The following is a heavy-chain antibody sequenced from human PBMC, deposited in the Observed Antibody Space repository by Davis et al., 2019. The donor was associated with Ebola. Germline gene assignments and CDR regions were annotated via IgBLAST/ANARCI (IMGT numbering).Heavy chain of an antibody. Sequence: GESLKISCKNSGNGFTNYWISWVRQMPGKGLEWVGRIDPSDSYTNYSPSFQGHVTISADKSISTAYLQWSSLKASDTAMYYCARHGPGTIIAGGDFWGKGTLVTVSS. J-gene: IGHJ4*02. CDR2: IDPSDSYT. CDR3: ARHGPGTIIAGGDF. V-gene: IGHV5-10-1*01. CDR1: GNGFTNYW. D-gene: IGHD2-21*01.